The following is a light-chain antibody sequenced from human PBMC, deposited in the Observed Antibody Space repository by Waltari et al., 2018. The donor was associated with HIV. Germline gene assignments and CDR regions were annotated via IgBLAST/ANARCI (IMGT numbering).Light chain of an antibody. V-gene: IGLV7-43*01. J-gene: IGLJ3*02. CDR3: LLYYGGAQV. Sequence: QTVVTQEPSLTVSPGGTVTLTCASSTGTVTSGYSPNWFQQKPGQAPRALIYSTSNKHPWTPARFSGSLLGGKAALTLSGVQPEDEAEYYCLLYYGGAQVFGGGTKLTVL. CDR1: TGTVTSGYS. CDR2: STS.